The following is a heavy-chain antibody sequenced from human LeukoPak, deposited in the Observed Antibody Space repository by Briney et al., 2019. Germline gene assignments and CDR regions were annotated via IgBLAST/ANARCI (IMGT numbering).Heavy chain of an antibody. J-gene: IGHJ6*03. V-gene: IGHV1-69*05. CDR1: GGTFSSYA. Sequence: SVKVSCKASGGTFSSYAISWVRQAPGQGLEWMGGIIPIFGTANYAQKFQGRVTITTDESTSTAYMELSSLRSEDTAVYYCAGCIVGATEYYYYMDVWGKGTTVTVSS. D-gene: IGHD1-26*01. CDR3: AGCIVGATEYYYYMDV. CDR2: IIPIFGTA.